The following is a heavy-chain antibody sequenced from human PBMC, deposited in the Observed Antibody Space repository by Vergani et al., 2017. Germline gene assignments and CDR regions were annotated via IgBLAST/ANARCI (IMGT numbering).Heavy chain of an antibody. Sequence: QVQLQESGPGLVKPSQTLSLTCTVSGGSISSGGYYWRWIRQHPGKGLEWIGYIYYSGSTYYNPSLKSRVTISVDTSKNKFSLKLSSVTSADTAVYYCARTFYDPDAFDIWSQGRMVSVSS. J-gene: IGHJ3*02. D-gene: IGHD2/OR15-2a*01. CDR2: IYYSGST. CDR3: ARTFYDPDAFDI. V-gene: IGHV4-31*03. CDR1: GGSISSGGYY.